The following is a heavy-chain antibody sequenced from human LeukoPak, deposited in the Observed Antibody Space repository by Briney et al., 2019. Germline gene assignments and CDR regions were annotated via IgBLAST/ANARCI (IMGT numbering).Heavy chain of an antibody. CDR1: GGTFSSYA. Sequence: ASVKVSCKASGGTFSSYAISWVRQAPGQGLEWMGGIIPIFGTANYAQKFQGRVTITADKSTSTAYMELSSLRSEDSAVYYCARDIGQWLARRYYYYYMDVWGKGTTVTVSS. J-gene: IGHJ6*03. D-gene: IGHD6-19*01. CDR2: IIPIFGTA. V-gene: IGHV1-69*06. CDR3: ARDIGQWLARRYYYYYMDV.